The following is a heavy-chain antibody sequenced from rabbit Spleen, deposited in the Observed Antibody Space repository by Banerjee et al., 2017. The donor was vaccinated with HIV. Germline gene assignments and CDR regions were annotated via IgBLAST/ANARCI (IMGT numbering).Heavy chain of an antibody. D-gene: IGHD4-1*01. Sequence: QEQLVESGGGLVQPGGSLKLSCKASGVSFNDRDVMCWVRQAPGKGLEWIGCINTATGKPVYATWANGRFSISRTSSTTVTLQMTSLTAADTATYLCARDLAGAIGWNFYLWGQGTLVTVS. CDR1: GVSFNDRDV. J-gene: IGHJ4*01. CDR2: INTATGKP. V-gene: IGHV1S45*01. CDR3: ARDLAGAIGWNFYL.